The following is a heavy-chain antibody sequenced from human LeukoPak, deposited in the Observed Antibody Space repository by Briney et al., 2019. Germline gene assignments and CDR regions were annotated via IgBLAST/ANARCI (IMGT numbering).Heavy chain of an antibody. CDR2: IRYDGSNK. J-gene: IGHJ3*02. CDR3: AKIRSNLGYCSSTSCRGDAFDI. D-gene: IGHD2-2*01. CDR1: GFTFSSYG. V-gene: IGHV3-30*02. Sequence: GGSLRPSCAASGFTFSSYGMHWVRQAPGKGLEWVAFIRYDGSNKYYADSVKGRFTISRDNSKNTLYLQMNSPRAEDTAVYYCAKIRSNLGYCSSTSCRGDAFDIWGQGTMVTVSS.